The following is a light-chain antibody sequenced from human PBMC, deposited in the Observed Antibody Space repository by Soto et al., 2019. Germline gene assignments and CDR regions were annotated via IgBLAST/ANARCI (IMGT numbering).Light chain of an antibody. CDR1: SSNIGAGYD. V-gene: IGLV1-40*01. Sequence: SVLTQPPSVSGAPGQRVTISCTGSSSNIGAGYDVHWYQQLPGTAPKLLIYGNSNRPSGVPDRFSGSKSGTSASLAITGLQAEDEADYYCQPYDSSLSASFGTGTKVTVL. CDR3: QPYDSSLSAS. CDR2: GNS. J-gene: IGLJ1*01.